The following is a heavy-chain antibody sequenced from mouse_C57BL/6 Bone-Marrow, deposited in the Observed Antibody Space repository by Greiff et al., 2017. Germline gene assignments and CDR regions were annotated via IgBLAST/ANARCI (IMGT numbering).Heavy chain of an antibody. J-gene: IGHJ4*01. CDR3: ARWGGYGYYAMDY. CDR2: IYPGGGYT. Sequence: VQLQQSGAELVRPGTSVKMSCKASGYTFTNYWIGWAKQRPGHGLEWIGDIYPGGGYTNYNEKFKGKATLTADKSSSTAYMQFSSLTSEDSGIYYCARWGGYGYYAMDYWGQGTSVTVSS. V-gene: IGHV1-63*01. D-gene: IGHD2-2*01. CDR1: GYTFTNYW.